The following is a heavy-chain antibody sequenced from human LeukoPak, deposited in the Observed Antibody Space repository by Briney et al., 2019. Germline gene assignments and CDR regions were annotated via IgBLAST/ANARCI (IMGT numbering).Heavy chain of an antibody. CDR3: ARAEYYYGSGTTLGVD. CDR2: INQDGSEK. V-gene: IGHV3-7*01. Sequence: GGSLRLSCAASGFTFSGHFMSWVRQAPGKGLEWVANINQDGSEKYYVESVKGRFTISRDNARDSLYLQMNSLRAEDPAVYYCARAEYYYGSGTTLGVDWGQGTLVTVSS. D-gene: IGHD3-10*01. J-gene: IGHJ4*02. CDR1: GFTFSGHF.